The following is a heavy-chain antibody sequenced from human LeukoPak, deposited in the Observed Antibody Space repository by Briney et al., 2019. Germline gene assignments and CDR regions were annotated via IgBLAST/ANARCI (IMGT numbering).Heavy chain of an antibody. V-gene: IGHV4-34*01. Sequence: SETLSLTCAVYGGSFSGYYCSWIRQPPGKGLECIGEINHSGSTNYNPSLKSRVTISVDTSKNQFSLKLSSVTAADTAVYYCARGHISAISWLDPWGQGTLVTVSS. CDR3: ARGHISAISWLDP. CDR1: GGSFSGYY. CDR2: INHSGST. D-gene: IGHD2-21*01. J-gene: IGHJ5*02.